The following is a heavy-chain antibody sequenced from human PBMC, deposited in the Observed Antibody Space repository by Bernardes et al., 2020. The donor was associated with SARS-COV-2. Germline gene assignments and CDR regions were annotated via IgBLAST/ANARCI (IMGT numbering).Heavy chain of an antibody. CDR3: AKDSGGCSSTSCQIDAFDI. Sequence: GGSLRLSCAASGFTFSSYAMSWVRQAPGKGLEWVSAISGSGGSTYYADSVKGRFTISRDNSKNTLYLQMNSLRAEDTAVYYCAKDSGGCSSTSCQIDAFDIWGQGTMVTVSS. CDR2: ISGSGGST. D-gene: IGHD2-2*01. J-gene: IGHJ3*02. CDR1: GFTFSSYA. V-gene: IGHV3-23*01.